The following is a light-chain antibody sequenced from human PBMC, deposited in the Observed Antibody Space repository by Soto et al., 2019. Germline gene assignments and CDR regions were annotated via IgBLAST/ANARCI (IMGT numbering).Light chain of an antibody. Sequence: QSALTQPPSASGSPGQSVTISCTGTSCDVGSYNYVSWYQQHPGKAPKLLIYDVYKRPSGVPDRFSASKSGNTVSLTVSGLQAEDEADYYCCSYVGSNDFVFGTGTKLTVL. CDR3: CSYVGSNDFV. V-gene: IGLV2-8*01. CDR1: SCDVGSYNY. J-gene: IGLJ1*01. CDR2: DVY.